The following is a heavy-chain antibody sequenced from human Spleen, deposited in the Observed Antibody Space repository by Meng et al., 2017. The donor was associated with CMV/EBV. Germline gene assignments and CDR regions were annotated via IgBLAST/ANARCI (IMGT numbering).Heavy chain of an antibody. J-gene: IGHJ4*01. CDR2: ISSSSSYI. D-gene: IGHD6-19*01. CDR3: ARGAGPFDY. V-gene: IGHV3-21*01. Sequence: GESLKISCAASGFTFSSYGMHWVRQAPGKGLEWVSSISSSSSYIYYADSVQGRFTISRDNAKNSLYLQMHRLRAEDTAVYYCARGAGPFDYWGHGTLVTVSS. CDR1: GFTFSSYG.